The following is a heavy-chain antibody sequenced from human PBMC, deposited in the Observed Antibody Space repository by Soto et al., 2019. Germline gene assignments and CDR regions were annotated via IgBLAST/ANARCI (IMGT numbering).Heavy chain of an antibody. V-gene: IGHV3-11*01. CDR2: ISSSGSTI. J-gene: IGHJ4*02. CDR3: ARDSYDSSGYYYYFDY. CDR1: GFTFSDYY. Sequence: QVQLVESGGGLVKPGGSLRLSCAASGFTFSDYYMSWIRQSPGKGLEWVSYISSSGSTIYYADSVKGRFTISRDNAKNSRDLQMNSLRAEDTAVYYCARDSYDSSGYYYYFDYWGQGTLVTVSS. D-gene: IGHD3-22*01.